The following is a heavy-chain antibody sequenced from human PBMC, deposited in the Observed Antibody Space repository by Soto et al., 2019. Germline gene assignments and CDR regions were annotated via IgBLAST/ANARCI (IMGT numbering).Heavy chain of an antibody. CDR2: ISYDGRHE. D-gene: IGHD3-3*01. CDR3: AKDRTSNFWSAYFDS. J-gene: IGHJ4*02. V-gene: IGHV3-30*04. Sequence: QVQLVESGGGVVQPGMSLRLSCAASGFIFSSYAMHWVRQAPGKGLEWVAVISYDGRHESYTDSVKGRFTISRDTSKNTIYLQMNSLRPEDTAVYYCAKDRTSNFWSAYFDSWGQGTLIAVSS. CDR1: GFIFSSYA.